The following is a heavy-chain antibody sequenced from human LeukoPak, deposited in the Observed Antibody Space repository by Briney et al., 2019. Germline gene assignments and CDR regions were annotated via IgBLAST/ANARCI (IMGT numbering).Heavy chain of an antibody. CDR2: IKSKTDGGTI. V-gene: IGHV3-15*01. D-gene: IGHD3-22*01. CDR1: GFTFSNAW. Sequence: GGSLRLSCAASGFTFSNAWVSWVRQAPGKGLEWVGRIKSKTDGGTIDYTAPVKGRFTISRDDSKNTLYLQMNSLKTEDTAVYYCTTWITYYYDSSGYRDWGQGTLVTVSS. J-gene: IGHJ4*02. CDR3: TTWITYYYDSSGYRD.